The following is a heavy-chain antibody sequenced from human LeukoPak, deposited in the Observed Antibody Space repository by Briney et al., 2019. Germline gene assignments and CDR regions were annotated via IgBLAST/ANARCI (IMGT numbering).Heavy chain of an antibody. D-gene: IGHD4-17*01. CDR3: ARDPAYGTLDY. V-gene: IGHV3-7*01. CDR1: GFTFSSDY. J-gene: IGHJ4*02. CDR2: INPDGSGI. Sequence: RGSLRPSSAASGFTFSSDYMSWVRQTPGKGLEWVAKINPDGSGIAYGDSVKGRFSISRDNAKNSLYLQMNSLRADDTAIYYCARDPAYGTLDYWGQGILVPVSS.